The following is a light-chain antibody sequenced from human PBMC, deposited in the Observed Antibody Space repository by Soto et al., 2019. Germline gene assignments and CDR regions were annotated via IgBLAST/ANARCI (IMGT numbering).Light chain of an antibody. CDR2: KAS. CDR1: QSISSW. CDR3: QQYNSYWT. J-gene: IGKJ1*01. V-gene: IGKV1-5*03. Sequence: DIQMTQSPSTLSASVGDSVTITCRASQSISSWLAWYQQKPGKAPKLLIYKASSLESGVQSRFSGSGSGTEFTLTIRSLQPDDFATYYCQQYNSYWTCGQGTKVDIK.